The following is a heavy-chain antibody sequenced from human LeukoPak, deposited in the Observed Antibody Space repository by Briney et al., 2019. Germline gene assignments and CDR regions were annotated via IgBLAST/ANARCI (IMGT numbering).Heavy chain of an antibody. CDR3: ARDSVVTLALDY. CDR1: GFTFSSYG. J-gene: IGHJ4*02. D-gene: IGHD4-23*01. Sequence: GGSLRLSCAASGFTFSSYGMHWVRQAPCKGLEWVAVIWYDGSNKYYADSVKGRFTISRDNSKNTLYLQMNSLRAEDTAVYYCARDSVVTLALDYWGQGTLVTVSS. V-gene: IGHV3-33*01. CDR2: IWYDGSNK.